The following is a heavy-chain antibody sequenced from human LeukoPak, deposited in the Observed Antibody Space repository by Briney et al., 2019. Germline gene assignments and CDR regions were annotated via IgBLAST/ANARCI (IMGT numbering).Heavy chain of an antibody. CDR3: ARDSGSGGSLDY. J-gene: IGHJ4*02. CDR1: GYTFTSYG. V-gene: IGHV1-18*01. Sequence: ASVTVSCKASGYTFTSYGISWVRQAPGQGLEWMGWISAYNGNTNYAQKFQGRVTITADKSTSTAYMELSSLRSEDTAVYYCARDSGSGGSLDYWGQGTLVTVSS. CDR2: ISAYNGNT. D-gene: IGHD2-15*01.